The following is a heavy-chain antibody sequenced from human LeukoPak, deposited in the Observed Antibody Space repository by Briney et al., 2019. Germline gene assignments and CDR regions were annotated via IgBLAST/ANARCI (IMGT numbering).Heavy chain of an antibody. CDR3: ARRRGYSYGCSMVV. J-gene: IGHJ6*02. V-gene: IGHV4-34*01. CDR1: GGSFSGYY. Sequence: SETLSLTCAVYGGSFSGYYWSWIPQPPGKGREWIGEINHSGSTNYNPSLKSRVTISVDTSQNQFSLKLSSVTAADTAVYYCARRRGYSYGCSMVVWGQGTTVTVSS. CDR2: INHSGST. D-gene: IGHD5-18*01.